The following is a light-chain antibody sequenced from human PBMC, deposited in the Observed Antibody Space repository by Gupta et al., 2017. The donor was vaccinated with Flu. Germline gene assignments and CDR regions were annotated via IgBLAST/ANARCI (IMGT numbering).Light chain of an antibody. CDR3: QGRDSSSDNEV. Sequence: TTDTMTWSGNNVGSKSVRGHQQKPGQAPSLLVYDNRNRPSGIPERFSGSNSGNTATVTISRVEAGDEADYYCQGRDSSSDNEVFGGGTKLTVL. CDR1: NVGSKS. CDR2: DNR. V-gene: IGLV3-21*03. J-gene: IGLJ2*01.